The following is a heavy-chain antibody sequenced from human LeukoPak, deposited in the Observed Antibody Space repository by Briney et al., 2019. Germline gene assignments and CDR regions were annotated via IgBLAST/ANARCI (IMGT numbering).Heavy chain of an antibody. CDR2: ISGSGGST. J-gene: IGHJ4*02. CDR3: AKGDGYNREPFDY. V-gene: IGHV3-23*01. CDR1: GFTFSSYA. D-gene: IGHD5-24*01. Sequence: LSGXXLRLSCAASGFTFSSYAMSWVRQAPGKGLEWVSAISGSGGSTYYADSVKGRFTISRDNSKNTLYLQMNSLRAEDTAVYYCAKGDGYNREPFDYWGQGTLVTVSS.